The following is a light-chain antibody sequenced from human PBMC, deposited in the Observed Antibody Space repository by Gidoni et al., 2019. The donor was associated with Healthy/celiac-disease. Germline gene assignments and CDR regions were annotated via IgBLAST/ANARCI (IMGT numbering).Light chain of an antibody. J-gene: IGKJ1*01. CDR1: QSISSW. V-gene: IGKV1-5*01. CDR3: QQYNSYSQT. Sequence: DIQMTQSPSTLSASVGDRVTITCRASQSISSWLAWYQQKPGKAPKLLIYDASSLESGVPSRFSGSGSGTDFTLTISSLQPDDFATYYCQQYNSYSQTFGQXTKVEIK. CDR2: DAS.